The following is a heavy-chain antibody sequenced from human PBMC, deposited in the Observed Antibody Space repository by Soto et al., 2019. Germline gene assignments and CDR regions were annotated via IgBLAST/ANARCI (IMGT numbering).Heavy chain of an antibody. V-gene: IGHV3-66*01. CDR2: IYSGGST. CDR1: GFTVSSNY. J-gene: IGHJ4*02. CDR3: ARVPYYYDSSGGVPYYFDY. D-gene: IGHD3-22*01. Sequence: GGSLRLSCAASGFTVSSNYMSWVRQAPGKGLEWVSVIYSGGSTYYADSVKGRFTISRDNSKNTLYLQMNSLRAEDTAVYYCARVPYYYDSSGGVPYYFDYWGQGTLVTVSS.